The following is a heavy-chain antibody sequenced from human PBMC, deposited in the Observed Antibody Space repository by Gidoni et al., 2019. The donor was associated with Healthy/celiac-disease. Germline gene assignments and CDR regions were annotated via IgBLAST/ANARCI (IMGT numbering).Heavy chain of an antibody. CDR1: GFTFSDYY. CDR3: ASGIAVAGPFDY. V-gene: IGHV3-11*06. CDR2: ISSSSSYT. D-gene: IGHD6-19*01. Sequence: VQLVESGGGLVKPGGSLRLSCAASGFTFSDYYMSWIRQAPGKGLEWVSYISSSSSYTNYADSVKGRFTISRDNAKNSLYLQMNSLRAEDTAVYYCASGIAVAGPFDYWGQGTLVTVSS. J-gene: IGHJ4*02.